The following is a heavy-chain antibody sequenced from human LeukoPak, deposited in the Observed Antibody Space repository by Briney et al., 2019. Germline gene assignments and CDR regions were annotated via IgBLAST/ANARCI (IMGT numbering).Heavy chain of an antibody. V-gene: IGHV3-21*01. CDR2: ISSSSSYI. Sequence: GGSLRLSCAASGFTFSSYSMNWVRQAPGKGLEWVSSISSSSSYIYYADSVKGRFTISRDNAKNSLYMQMNSLRAEDTAVYYCARGTRSYFDYWGQGTLVTVSS. J-gene: IGHJ4*02. CDR3: ARGTRSYFDY. CDR1: GFTFSSYS. D-gene: IGHD3-10*01.